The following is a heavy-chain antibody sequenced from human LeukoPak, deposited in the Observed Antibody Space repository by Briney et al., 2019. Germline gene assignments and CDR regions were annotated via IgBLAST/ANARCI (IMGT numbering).Heavy chain of an antibody. CDR1: GFTFDDYA. CDR2: IREDEGTT. Sequence: GGSLRLSCAASGFTFDDYAMHRVRQGPGTGLEWVSLIREDEGTTYYADSVKGRFTISRDNCKNSLYLQMDSLRTEDTALYYCAKDLQVSYPSGSYPDYWGQGTLVTVAS. D-gene: IGHD3-10*01. J-gene: IGHJ4*02. V-gene: IGHV3-43*02. CDR3: AKDLQVSYPSGSYPDY.